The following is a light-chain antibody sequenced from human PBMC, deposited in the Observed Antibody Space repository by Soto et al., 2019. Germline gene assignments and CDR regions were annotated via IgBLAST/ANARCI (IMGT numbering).Light chain of an antibody. CDR1: QGISTD. CDR3: QQYYSYPRT. J-gene: IGKJ1*01. Sequence: DIQLTQSPSFLSASVGDRVTIACRASQGISTDLAWYHQKPGKAPKLLIFAASSLQSGVPSRFSGSGSGTDFTLTISCLQSEDFATYYCQQYYSYPRTFGQGTKVDIK. V-gene: IGKV1-9*01. CDR2: AAS.